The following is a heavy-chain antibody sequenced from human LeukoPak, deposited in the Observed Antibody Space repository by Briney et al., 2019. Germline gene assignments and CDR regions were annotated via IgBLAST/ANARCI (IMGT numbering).Heavy chain of an antibody. D-gene: IGHD6-13*01. Sequence: SETLSLTCTVSSGSISSYYWNWIRQPPGKGLEWIGNIYYSGSTNYNPSLKSRVTISVDTSKNQFSLKLSSVTAADTAVYYCARDREQQLDYWGQGTLVTVSS. J-gene: IGHJ4*02. CDR3: ARDREQQLDY. CDR2: IYYSGST. V-gene: IGHV4-59*01. CDR1: SGSISSYY.